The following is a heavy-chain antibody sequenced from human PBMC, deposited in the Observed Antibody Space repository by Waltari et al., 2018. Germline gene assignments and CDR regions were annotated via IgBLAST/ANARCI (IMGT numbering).Heavy chain of an antibody. CDR1: GYTFTGYY. J-gene: IGHJ5*02. Sequence: QVQLVQSGAEVKKPGASMKVTRTSSGYTFTGYYIHWVRLAPGQGLEWMGWVNPSSGATNLAQKFQGRVAMTRDTSNNTAYMELSRLKSDDTALYYCARGVGNRFDPWGQGTLVTVSS. CDR3: ARGVGNRFDP. CDR2: VNPSSGAT. V-gene: IGHV1-2*02.